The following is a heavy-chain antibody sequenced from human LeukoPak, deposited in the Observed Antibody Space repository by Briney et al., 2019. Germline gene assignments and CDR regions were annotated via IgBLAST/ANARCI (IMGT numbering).Heavy chain of an antibody. Sequence: GGSLRLSCAASGLTVSSNCMSWVRQAPGKGLEWVSFIYSGGSTYYTDSVKGRFTISRDNSENTLYLQMNSLRAEDTAVYYCARRAGDYSHPYDYWGQGILVTVSS. V-gene: IGHV3-53*01. CDR2: IYSGGST. CDR3: ARRAGDYSHPYDY. D-gene: IGHD3-22*01. CDR1: GLTVSSNC. J-gene: IGHJ4*02.